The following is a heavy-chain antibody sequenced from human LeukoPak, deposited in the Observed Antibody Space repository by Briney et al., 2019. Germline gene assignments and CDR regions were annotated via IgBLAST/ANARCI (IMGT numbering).Heavy chain of an antibody. CDR3: VRRAGLGAFDI. D-gene: IGHD6-13*01. CDR2: IYPGDSDT. Sequence: GASPQISCRGSGYTFTNYWIGWGRQLPGKGLEWMGIIYPGDSDTTYSPSLQGQVTISADKSISPAYLQWSSLKASDTAMYFCVRRAGLGAFDIWGQGTMVTVSS. V-gene: IGHV5-51*01. J-gene: IGHJ3*02. CDR1: GYTFTNYW.